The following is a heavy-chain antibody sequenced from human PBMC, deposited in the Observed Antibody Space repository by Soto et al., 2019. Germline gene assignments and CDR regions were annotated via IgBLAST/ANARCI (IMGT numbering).Heavy chain of an antibody. Sequence: PWGSMRVSWGAAGVNFSDLAMSRVRKNQGKGLEWVSAISGSGGSTYYADSVKGRFTISRDNSKNTLYLQMNSLRAEDTAVYYCAKAVVVVVAATRDAFDIWGQGTMVTVSS. D-gene: IGHD2-15*01. CDR2: ISGSGGST. CDR1: GVNFSDLA. V-gene: IGHV3-23*01. J-gene: IGHJ3*02. CDR3: AKAVVVVVAATRDAFDI.